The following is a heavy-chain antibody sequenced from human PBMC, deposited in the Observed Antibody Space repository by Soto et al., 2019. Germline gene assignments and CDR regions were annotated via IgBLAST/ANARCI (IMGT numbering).Heavy chain of an antibody. CDR1: GGSISSYY. Sequence: SETLSLTCTVSGGSISSYYWSWIRQPPGKGLEWIGYIYYSGSTNYNPSLKSRVTISVDTSKNQFPLKLSSVTAADTAVYYCARTTTVGFDYWGQGTLVTGSS. CDR2: IYYSGST. CDR3: ARTTTVGFDY. V-gene: IGHV4-59*01. J-gene: IGHJ4*02. D-gene: IGHD4-17*01.